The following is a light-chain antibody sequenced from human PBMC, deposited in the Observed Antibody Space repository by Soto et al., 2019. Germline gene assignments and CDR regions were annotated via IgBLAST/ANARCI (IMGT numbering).Light chain of an antibody. CDR2: AAS. CDR3: QHSYSTPL. Sequence: DIQMTQSPSSLSASVGDRVTITCRASQSISSYLHWYQQKPGKAPKLLIYAASSLQSGVPSRFSGSGSGTDFTLTISSLQPEDFATYYCQHSYSTPLVGGGTKVEIK. J-gene: IGKJ4*01. V-gene: IGKV1-39*01. CDR1: QSISSY.